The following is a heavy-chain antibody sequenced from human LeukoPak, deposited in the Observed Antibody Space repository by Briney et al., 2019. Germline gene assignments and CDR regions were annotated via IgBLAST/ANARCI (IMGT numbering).Heavy chain of an antibody. Sequence: SETLSLTCTVSGGSISSGDYYWSWIRQPPGKGLEWIGYIYYSGSTYYNPSLKSRVTISVDTSKNQFSLKLSSVTAADTAVYYCARDREYGSGSYYKGFSWFDPWGQGTLVTVSS. CDR3: ARDREYGSGSYYKGFSWFDP. J-gene: IGHJ5*02. V-gene: IGHV4-30-4*08. D-gene: IGHD3-10*01. CDR1: GGSISSGDYY. CDR2: IYYSGST.